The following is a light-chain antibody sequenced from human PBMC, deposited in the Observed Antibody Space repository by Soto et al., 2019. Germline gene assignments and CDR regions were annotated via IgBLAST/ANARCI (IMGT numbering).Light chain of an antibody. CDR1: SSDVGGYNF. Sequence: QSALTQPASVSGSPGQSITISCTGTSSDVGGYNFVSWYQHHPGKAPKLIIYEVSNRPSGVSNRFSASKSGNTASLTISGLQAEDEADYYGSSYTNSSTLVGFGGGTKLTVL. V-gene: IGLV2-14*01. CDR2: EVS. J-gene: IGLJ2*01. CDR3: SSYTNSSTLVG.